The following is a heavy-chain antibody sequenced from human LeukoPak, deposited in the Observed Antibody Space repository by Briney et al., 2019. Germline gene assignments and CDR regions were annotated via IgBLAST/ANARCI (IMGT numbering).Heavy chain of an antibody. CDR2: ISAYNGNT. V-gene: IGHV1-18*01. CDR3: ARNGYSGSYSPLDY. J-gene: IGHJ4*02. Sequence: GASVKVSCKASGYTFTSYGISWVRQAPGQGLEWMRWISAYNGNTNYAQKLQGRVTMTTDTPTSTAYMELRSLRSDDTAVYYCARNGYSGSYSPLDYWGQGTLVTVSS. D-gene: IGHD1-26*01. CDR1: GYTFTSYG.